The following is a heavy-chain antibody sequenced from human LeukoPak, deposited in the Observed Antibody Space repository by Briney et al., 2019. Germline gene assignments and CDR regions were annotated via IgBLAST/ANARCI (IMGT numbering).Heavy chain of an antibody. J-gene: IGHJ5*01. Sequence: GESPKTSCKGSGYSFTSFWIGWVRQMPGKGLEWMGIVYAGDTDTRYSPSFQGQVTISVDKSIGTAYLQWSKLKASDTARDYCARSRNPLPYSGFDSWGQGTLVTVSS. CDR1: GYSFTSFW. V-gene: IGHV5-51*01. D-gene: IGHD1-26*01. CDR2: VYAGDTDT. CDR3: ARSRNPLPYSGFDS.